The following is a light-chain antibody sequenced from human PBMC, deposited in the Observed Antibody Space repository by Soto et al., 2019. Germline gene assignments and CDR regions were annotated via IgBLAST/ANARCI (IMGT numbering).Light chain of an antibody. CDR2: EVS. Sequence: QSVLTQPPSASGSPGQSVTISCTGRSNDVGDYNYVSWYQHHPGKVPKLMISEVSKRPSGVPDRFSGSKSGNTASLTVSGLQAEDEADYYCSSYAGSNNWVFGGGTKLTVL. CDR1: SNDVGDYNY. J-gene: IGLJ3*02. CDR3: SSYAGSNNWV. V-gene: IGLV2-8*01.